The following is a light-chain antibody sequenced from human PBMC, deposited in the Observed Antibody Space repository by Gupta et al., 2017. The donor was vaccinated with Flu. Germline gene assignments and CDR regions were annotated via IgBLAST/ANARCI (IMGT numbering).Light chain of an antibody. CDR2: GAS. J-gene: IGKJ4*01. CDR1: QSVSSSY. Sequence: VLTQSPGTLSLSPGERATLSCRASQSVSSSYLAWYQQKPGQAPRLLIYGASSRATGIPDRLSGSGSGTDFTLTISRREPEDFAVYYCQQYGSSPPLTFGGGTKVEIK. CDR3: QQYGSSPPLT. V-gene: IGKV3-20*01.